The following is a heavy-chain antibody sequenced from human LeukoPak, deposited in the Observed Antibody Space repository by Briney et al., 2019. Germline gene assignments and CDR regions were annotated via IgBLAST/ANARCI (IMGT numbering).Heavy chain of an antibody. CDR1: GGSINRYW. CDR3: ARAGYTISSYRFDY. D-gene: IGHD3-16*02. J-gene: IGHJ4*02. CDR2: IYTTGRT. V-gene: IGHV4-4*07. Sequence: SETLSLICSVSGGSINRYWWSWIRQPAGKGLEFIGRIYTTGRTNYNPSLKSRVSMSVDTSKNKFSLEQRSVTAADTAVYFCARAGYTISSYRFDYWGPGALVTVSP.